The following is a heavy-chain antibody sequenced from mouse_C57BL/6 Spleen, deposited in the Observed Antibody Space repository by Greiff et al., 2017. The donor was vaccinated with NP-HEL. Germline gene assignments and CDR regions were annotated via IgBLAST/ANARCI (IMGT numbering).Heavy chain of an antibody. CDR2: ISSGSSTI. J-gene: IGHJ4*01. CDR1: GFTFSDYG. Sequence: EVQVVESGGGLVKPGGSLKLSCAASGFTFSDYGMHWVRQAPEKGLEWVAYISSGSSTIYYADTVKGRFTISRDNAKNTLFLQMTSLRSEDTAMYYCATMITTRYAMDYWGQGTSVTVSS. CDR3: ATMITTRYAMDY. V-gene: IGHV5-17*01. D-gene: IGHD2-4*01.